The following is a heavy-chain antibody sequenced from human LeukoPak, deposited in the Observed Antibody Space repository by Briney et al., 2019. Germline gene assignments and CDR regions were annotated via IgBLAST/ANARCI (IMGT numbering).Heavy chain of an antibody. CDR1: GFTFNTYA. V-gene: IGHV3-23*01. D-gene: IGHD3-16*02. CDR2: IIGSGNSI. Sequence: GGSLRLSCAASGFTFNTYAMSWVRQAPEKGLEWVSLIIGSGNSIHYADSVKGRFTISRDNFKNTVFLQLNSLRPEDTAVYYCAKHGDNVWGSFRFGLDYWGQGTLVTVSS. CDR3: AKHGDNVWGSFRFGLDY. J-gene: IGHJ4*02.